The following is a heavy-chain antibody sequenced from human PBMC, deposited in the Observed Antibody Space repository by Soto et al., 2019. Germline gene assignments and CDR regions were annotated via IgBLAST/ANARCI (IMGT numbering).Heavy chain of an antibody. V-gene: IGHV4-59*01. Sequence: SETLSLTCTVSGGSISSYYWSWIRQPPGKGLEWIGYIYYSGSTNYNPSLKSRVTISVDTSKNQFSLKLSSVTAADTAVYYCARGTGILWFGELVVRPNDYWSQGTLVTVSS. CDR1: GGSISSYY. CDR2: IYYSGST. CDR3: ARGTGILWFGELVVRPNDY. D-gene: IGHD3-10*01. J-gene: IGHJ4*02.